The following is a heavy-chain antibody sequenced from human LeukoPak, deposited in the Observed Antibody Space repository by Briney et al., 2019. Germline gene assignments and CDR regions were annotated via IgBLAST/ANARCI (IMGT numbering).Heavy chain of an antibody. J-gene: IGHJ4*02. V-gene: IGHV3-11*01. CDR2: ISNKGGIV. Sequence: GGSLRLSCAASGFTSSDYNISGIRQAPGKGRDGVSQISNKGGIVNYADSVRGRFTISRDNAKSSLYLQMNSRGVEDTAVYYCARDRRFGSGSHSKFDSWGQEALVTVSS. CDR1: GFTSSDYN. CDR3: ARDRRFGSGSHSKFDS. D-gene: IGHD3-10*01.